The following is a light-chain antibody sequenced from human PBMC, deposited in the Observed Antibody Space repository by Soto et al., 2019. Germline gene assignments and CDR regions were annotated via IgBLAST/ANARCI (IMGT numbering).Light chain of an antibody. V-gene: IGKV3-11*01. CDR1: QSVSSY. Sequence: EIVLTQSPATLSLSPGARATLSCSASQSVSSYLAWYQQKPGQAPRLLIYDASNSTTGIPARFSGSGSGSDFALTLSILEPEDFAFYYCQQRSNWPPSITFGQGTRLEIK. J-gene: IGKJ5*01. CDR2: DAS. CDR3: QQRSNWPPSIT.